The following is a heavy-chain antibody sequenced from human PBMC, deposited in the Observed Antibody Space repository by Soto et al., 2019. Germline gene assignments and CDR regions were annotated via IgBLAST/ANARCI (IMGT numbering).Heavy chain of an antibody. CDR1: GYTFTSYD. V-gene: IGHV1-8*01. Sequence: ASVKFSCKASGYTFTSYDINWVRQASGQGLEWMGWMNPINGATGSARRFQGRVSMTRNTATNTAYLELTSLRSDDTAVYYCGRGPSPRAPAGGTPYYYAMDVWGQGTTVTVSS. J-gene: IGHJ6*02. CDR3: GRGPSPRAPAGGTPYYYAMDV. D-gene: IGHD6-13*01. CDR2: MNPINGAT.